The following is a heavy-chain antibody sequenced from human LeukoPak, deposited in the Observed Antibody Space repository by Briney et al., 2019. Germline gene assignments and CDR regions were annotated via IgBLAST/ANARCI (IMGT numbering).Heavy chain of an antibody. CDR1: GFPLSSYS. D-gene: IGHD2-15*01. CDR2: ISASGSNI. CDR3: ARVKGSYFDY. V-gene: IGHV3-48*01. Sequence: GGSLRLSCAASGFPLSSYSINWFRQAPGKGLEWVAYISASGSNIYYVDSVNGRFTVSRDNPKSSLFLQMNSPRAEDTAVYYCARVKGSYFDYWGQGALVTVSS. J-gene: IGHJ4*02.